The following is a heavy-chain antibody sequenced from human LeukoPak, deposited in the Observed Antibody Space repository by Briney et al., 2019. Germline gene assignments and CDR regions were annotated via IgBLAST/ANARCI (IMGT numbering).Heavy chain of an antibody. CDR3: ARVDILTGYYFDY. CDR1: GFTFSSYS. Sequence: GGSLRLSCAASGFTFSSYSINWVRQAPGKGLEWVSYISSSSNTIYYADSVKGRFTISRDNAKNSLYLQMNSLRAEDTAVYYCARVDILTGYYFDYWGQGALVTVSS. V-gene: IGHV3-48*01. CDR2: ISSSSNTI. J-gene: IGHJ4*02. D-gene: IGHD3-9*01.